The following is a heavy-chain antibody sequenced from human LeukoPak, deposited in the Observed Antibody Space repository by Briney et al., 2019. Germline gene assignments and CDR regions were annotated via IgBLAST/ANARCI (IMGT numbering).Heavy chain of an antibody. V-gene: IGHV1-58*02. CDR3: AREKAYDFWSGYYTNWFDP. D-gene: IGHD3-3*01. Sequence: GASVKVSCKASGFTFTSSAMQWVRQARGQRLEWIGWIVVGSGNTNYAQKFQERVTITRDMSTSTAYMELSSLRSEDTAVYYCAREKAYDFWSGYYTNWFDPWGQGTLVTVSS. CDR1: GFTFTSSA. CDR2: IVVGSGNT. J-gene: IGHJ5*02.